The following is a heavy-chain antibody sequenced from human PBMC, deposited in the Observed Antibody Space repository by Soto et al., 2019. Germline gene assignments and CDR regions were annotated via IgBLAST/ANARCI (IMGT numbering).Heavy chain of an antibody. CDR1: SFTFGNFR. CDR2: IGPDGTDI. Sequence: GGYLRLSSSDSSFTFGNFRIHWVRHAPRQELEWGSNIGPDGTDIVYAVSVKGRFIIYRDKARNKVYLQMNSLEAEDAAVCYCARLPWEVAPSWGQGTLVTVSS. D-gene: IGHD1-26*01. J-gene: IGHJ5*02. CDR3: ARLPWEVAPS. V-gene: IGHV3-74*03.